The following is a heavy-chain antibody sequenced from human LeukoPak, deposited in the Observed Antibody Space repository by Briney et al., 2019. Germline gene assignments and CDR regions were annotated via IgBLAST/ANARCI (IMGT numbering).Heavy chain of an antibody. CDR3: ARDAETSAYCGGDCYSGWFDP. V-gene: IGHV3-64*01. CDR1: GFTFSSYA. Sequence: GGSLRLSCAASGFTFSSYAMHWVRQAPGKGLEYVSAISSNGGSTYYANSVKGRFTISRDNSKNTLYLQMGSLRAEDMAVYYCARDAETSAYCGGDCYSGWFDPWGQGTLVTVSS. CDR2: ISSNGGST. J-gene: IGHJ5*02. D-gene: IGHD2-21*02.